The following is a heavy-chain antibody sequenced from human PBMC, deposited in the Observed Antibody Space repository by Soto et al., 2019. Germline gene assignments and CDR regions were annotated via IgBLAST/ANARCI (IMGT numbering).Heavy chain of an antibody. J-gene: IGHJ4*02. CDR1: GFTFSSYA. D-gene: IGHD4-17*01. V-gene: IGHV3-30-3*01. Sequence: GGSLRLSCAASGFTFSSYAMHWVRQAPGKGLEWVAVISYDGSNKYYADSVKGRFTISRDNSKNTLYLQMNSLRAEDTAVYYCARAMSPYGTFGSGDYWGQGTLVTVSS. CDR3: ARAMSPYGTFGSGDY. CDR2: ISYDGSNK.